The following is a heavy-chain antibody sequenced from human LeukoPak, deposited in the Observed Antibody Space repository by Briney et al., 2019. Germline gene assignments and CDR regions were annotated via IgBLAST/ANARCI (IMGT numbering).Heavy chain of an antibody. Sequence: MPSETLSPTCTVSGGSISSYYWSWIRQPPGKGLEWIGYTYYSGSTNYNPSLKSRVTISVDTSKNQFSLKLSSVTAADTAVYYCARQPQIWFGELGAFDIWGQGTMVTVSS. D-gene: IGHD3-10*01. V-gene: IGHV4-59*08. CDR1: GGSISSYY. J-gene: IGHJ3*02. CDR3: ARQPQIWFGELGAFDI. CDR2: TYYSGST.